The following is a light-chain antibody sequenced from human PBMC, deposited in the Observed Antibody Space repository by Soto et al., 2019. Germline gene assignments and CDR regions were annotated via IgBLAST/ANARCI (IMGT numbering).Light chain of an antibody. V-gene: IGLV1-51*01. J-gene: IGLJ2*01. CDR3: GTWDSSLSAVI. Sequence: QSVLTQPPSASGTPGQRVTISCSGAASNIGTNTVNWYQQLPGAAPKLLIYDNNKRPSGIPDRFSGSKSGTSATLGITGLQTGDEADYYCGTWDSSLSAVIIGGGTKLTVL. CDR1: ASNIGTNT. CDR2: DNN.